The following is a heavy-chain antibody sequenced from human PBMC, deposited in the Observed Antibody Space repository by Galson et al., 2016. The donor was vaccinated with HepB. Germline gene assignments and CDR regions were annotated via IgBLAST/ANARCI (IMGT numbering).Heavy chain of an antibody. J-gene: IGHJ4*02. CDR1: GNTVSNNY. D-gene: IGHD3-10*01. Sequence: SLRLSCAASGNTVSNNYMAWVRQAPGKGLEWVSVIYSVGGIWYADSVKGRFTIPRDSSKNTVYLQMNSLRAEDTALYHWARNVGDGCWGQGTLVTVSS. CDR3: ARNVGDGC. V-gene: IGHV3-53*01. CDR2: IYSVGGI.